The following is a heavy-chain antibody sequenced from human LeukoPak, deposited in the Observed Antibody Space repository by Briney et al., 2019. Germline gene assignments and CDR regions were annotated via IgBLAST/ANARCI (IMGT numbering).Heavy chain of an antibody. J-gene: IGHJ6*02. CDR2: ISYDGSNK. Sequence: GRSLRLSCAASGFTFSGYGMHWVRQAPGKGLEWVAVISYDGSNKYYADSVKGRFTISRDNSKNTLYLQMNSLRAEDTAVYYCAKGDCSSTSCYAYYYYYGMDVWGQGTTVTVSS. CDR3: AKGDCSSTSCYAYYYYYGMDV. D-gene: IGHD2-2*01. CDR1: GFTFSGYG. V-gene: IGHV3-30*18.